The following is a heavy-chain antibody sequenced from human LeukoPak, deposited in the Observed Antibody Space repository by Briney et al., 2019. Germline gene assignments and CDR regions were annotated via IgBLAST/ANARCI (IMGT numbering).Heavy chain of an antibody. CDR1: GGSISSSSYY. D-gene: IGHD4-17*01. V-gene: IGHV4-39*01. J-gene: IGHJ4*02. Sequence: SETLSLTCTVSGGSISSSSYYWGWIRQPPGKGLEWIGCIYYTGSTYYNPSLKSRVTISVDTSKNQFSLKLSSVTAADTAVYYCARLRYSYYFDYWGQGTLVTVSS. CDR3: ARLRYSYYFDY. CDR2: IYYTGST.